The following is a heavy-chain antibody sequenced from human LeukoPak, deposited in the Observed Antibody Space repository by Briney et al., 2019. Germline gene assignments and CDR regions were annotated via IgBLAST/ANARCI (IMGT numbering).Heavy chain of an antibody. J-gene: IGHJ5*02. CDR3: ARQPYCSSPSCYLDWFDP. V-gene: IGHV4-38-2*01. CDR1: GYSISSGYY. D-gene: IGHD2-2*01. CDR2: IYHSGST. Sequence: PSETLSLTCAVSGYSISSGYYWGWIRQPPGKGLEWIGSIYHSGSTYYNPSLKSRVTISVDTSKNQFSLKLTSVTAADTAVYYCARQPYCSSPSCYLDWFDPWGQGTLVTVSS.